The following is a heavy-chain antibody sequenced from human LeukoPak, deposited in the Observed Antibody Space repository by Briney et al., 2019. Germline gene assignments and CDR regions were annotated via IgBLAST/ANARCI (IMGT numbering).Heavy chain of an antibody. J-gene: IGHJ5*02. V-gene: IGHV4-39*07. CDR2: IYYSGST. CDR3: ARGLRTYYGSGTPRPVGWFDP. Sequence: SETLSLTCTVSGGSISSSSYYWGWIRQPPGKGLEWIGSIYYSGSTYYNPSLKSRVTISVDTSKNQFSLKLSSVTAADTAVYYCARGLRTYYGSGTPRPVGWFDPWGQGTLVTVSS. D-gene: IGHD3-10*01. CDR1: GGSISSSSYY.